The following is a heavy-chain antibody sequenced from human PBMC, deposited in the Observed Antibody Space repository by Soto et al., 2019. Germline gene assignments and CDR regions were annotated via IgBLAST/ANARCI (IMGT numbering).Heavy chain of an antibody. CDR1: GDSISRSY. CDR3: ARHWLQSWFDP. D-gene: IGHD4-4*01. V-gene: IGHV4-59*08. J-gene: IGHJ5*02. CDR2: IYYSGIT. Sequence: SETLSLTCTVSGDSISRSYSSWIRRPPGKGLEGIGYIYYSGITKYSPSLKSRVTILVDTSKKHFSLKLSSVTAADTAVYYCARHWLQSWFDPWGQRTLVTVSS.